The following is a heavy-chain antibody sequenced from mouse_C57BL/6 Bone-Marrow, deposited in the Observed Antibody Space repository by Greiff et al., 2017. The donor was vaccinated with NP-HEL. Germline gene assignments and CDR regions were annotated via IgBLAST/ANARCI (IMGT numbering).Heavy chain of an antibody. CDR1: GFTFTDYY. CDR2: IRNNANGYTT. V-gene: IGHV7-3*01. CDR3: ARYGTTVVSRMEY. Sequence: EVKLVESGGGLVQPGGSLSLSCAASGFTFTDYYMSWVRQPPGQALEWLGFIRNNANGYTTEYSASVKGRFTISRDTYQSILYLQMKARRAEDSATYDCARYGTTVVSRMEYWGQGTSVTVSS. D-gene: IGHD1-1*01. J-gene: IGHJ4*01.